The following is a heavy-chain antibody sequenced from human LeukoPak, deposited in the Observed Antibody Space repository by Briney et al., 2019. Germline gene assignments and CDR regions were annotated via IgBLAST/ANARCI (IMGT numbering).Heavy chain of an antibody. D-gene: IGHD5-18*01. CDR2: IYYSGNT. CDR1: GVSISSSNSY. J-gene: IGHJ4*02. CDR3: ARRSVDTAMGIDS. V-gene: IGHV4-39*01. Sequence: SETLSLTCTVSGVSISSSNSYWGWIRQPPGKGLEWIGSIYYSGNTYYNASLKSQVSISIDTSKNRFSLKLTSVTAADTAVYYCARRSVDTAMGIDSWGQGTLVTVSS.